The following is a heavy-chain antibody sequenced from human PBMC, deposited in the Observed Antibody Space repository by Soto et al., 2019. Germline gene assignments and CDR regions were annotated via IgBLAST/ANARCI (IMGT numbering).Heavy chain of an antibody. CDR1: GFSLSNARMG. CDR2: IFSNDEK. CDR3: ARILGGIGRYFDWPRGHGKYYFDY. V-gene: IGHV2-26*01. D-gene: IGHD3-9*01. J-gene: IGHJ4*02. Sequence: GSGPTLVNPTETLTLTCTVSGFSLSNARMGVSWIRQPPGKALEWLAHIFSNDEKSYSTSLKSRLTISKDTSKSQVVLTMTNMDPVDTATYYCARILGGIGRYFDWPRGHGKYYFDYWGQGTLVTVSS.